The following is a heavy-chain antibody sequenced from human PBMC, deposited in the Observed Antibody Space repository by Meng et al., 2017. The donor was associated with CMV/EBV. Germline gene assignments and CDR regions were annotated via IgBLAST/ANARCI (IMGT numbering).Heavy chain of an antibody. Sequence: GGSLRLSCAASGFTFSSYGMHWVRQAPGKGLEWVAFIRYDGSNIYYADSVKGRFTISRDNSKNTLYLQMNSLRAEDTAVYYCAKVMTTVTTPLGYWGQGTLVTVSS. CDR2: IRYDGSNI. D-gene: IGHD4-11*01. CDR3: AKVMTTVTTPLGY. J-gene: IGHJ4*02. V-gene: IGHV3-30*02. CDR1: GFTFSSYG.